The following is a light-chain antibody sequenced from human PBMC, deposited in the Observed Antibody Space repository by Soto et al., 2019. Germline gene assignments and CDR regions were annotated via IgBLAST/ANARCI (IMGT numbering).Light chain of an antibody. J-gene: IGKJ1*01. CDR1: QCVSSY. CDR3: QQYNSYSRT. V-gene: IGKV3-11*01. Sequence: EIVLRQSPATLSLSPGERATLSCRASQCVSSYLAWYQQKPGQAPRLLIYDASNRATGIPARFSGSGSGTEFTLTISSLQPDDFATYYCQQYNSYSRTFGQGTKVDIK. CDR2: DAS.